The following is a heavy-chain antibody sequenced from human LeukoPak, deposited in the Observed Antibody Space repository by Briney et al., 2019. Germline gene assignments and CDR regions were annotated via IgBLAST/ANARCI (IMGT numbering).Heavy chain of an antibody. CDR3: ATRTLSYYDSSARAEYFQH. CDR2: FDPEDGET. CDR1: VYTLTELS. V-gene: IGHV1-24*01. J-gene: IGHJ1*01. Sequence: ASVTVSFKFSVYTLTELSMHWVRQAPGKGLEWMGGFDPEDGETIYAQKFQGRVTMTEDTSTDTAYMELSSLRSEDTAVYYCATRTLSYYDSSARAEYFQHWGQGTLVTVSS. D-gene: IGHD3-22*01.